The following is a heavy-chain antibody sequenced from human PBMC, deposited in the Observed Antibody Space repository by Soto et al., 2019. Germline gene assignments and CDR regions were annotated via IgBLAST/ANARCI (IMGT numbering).Heavy chain of an antibody. V-gene: IGHV4-30-4*02. D-gene: IGHD3-3*01. CDR1: GGTISSGDYH. CDR3: ATFYDFWSGYHDY. J-gene: IGHJ4*02. CDR2: IHNSGNI. Sequence: SETLSLTCTVSGGTISSGDYHWSWIRQPPGKGLEWIGNIHNSGNIYYNPSLKSRLTISVDTSKNQFSLKLSSVTAADTAVYYCATFYDFWSGYHDYWGQGTLVTVSS.